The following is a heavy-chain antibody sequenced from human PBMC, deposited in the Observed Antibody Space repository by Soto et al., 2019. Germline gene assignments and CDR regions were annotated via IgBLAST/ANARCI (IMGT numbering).Heavy chain of an antibody. Sequence: ASVKVSCKASGYTFTSYGISWVRQAPGQGLEWMGLISPYNGNTNYAQKLQGRVTMTTDTSTSTVYMELRSLRSDDTDVYYCARDSFDKLTAPDPWGQGTLVTVSS. CDR2: ISPYNGNT. CDR1: GYTFTSYG. J-gene: IGHJ5*02. CDR3: ARDSFDKLTAPDP. V-gene: IGHV1-18*01.